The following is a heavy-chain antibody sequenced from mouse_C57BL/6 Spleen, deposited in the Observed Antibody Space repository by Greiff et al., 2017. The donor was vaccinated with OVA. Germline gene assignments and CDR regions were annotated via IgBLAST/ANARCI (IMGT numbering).Heavy chain of an antibody. D-gene: IGHD2-2*01. J-gene: IGHJ4*01. CDR1: GYTFTSYD. V-gene: IGHV1-85*01. CDR2: IYPRDGST. Sequence: VKLQESGPELVKPGASVKLSCKASGYTFTSYDINWVKQRPGQGLEWIGWIYPRDGSTKYNEKFKGKATLTVDTSSSTAYMELHSLTSEDSAVYFCAREGYDRVYYAMDYWGQGTSVTVSS. CDR3: AREGYDRVYYAMDY.